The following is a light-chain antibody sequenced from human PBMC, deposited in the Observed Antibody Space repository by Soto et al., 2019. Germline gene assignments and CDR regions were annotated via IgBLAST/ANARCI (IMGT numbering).Light chain of an antibody. CDR3: MQALQTPSFT. J-gene: IGKJ3*01. V-gene: IGKV2-28*01. Sequence: DIVMTQSPLSLPVTPGEPASISCRSSQSLLHSNGYNYLDWYLQKPGQSPQLLIYLGSNRASGVPDRFSGSGSGTDCTLIISRVEAEDVGVYYCMQALQTPSFTFGSGTKVDIK. CDR1: QSLLHSNGYNY. CDR2: LGS.